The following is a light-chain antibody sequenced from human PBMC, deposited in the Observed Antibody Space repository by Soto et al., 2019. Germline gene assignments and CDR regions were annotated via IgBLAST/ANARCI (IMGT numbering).Light chain of an antibody. J-gene: IGKJ4*01. CDR3: QPRSNWHLT. Sequence: IVLTLSPATLSLSLGERATLSSRASQSVRSYLAWYQQKPGQAPRIIIYDASNRATGIPDRFSVSGSGADFTLTIRSIEPEDFAVYYCQPRSNWHLTLGGGPQVDLK. CDR2: DAS. V-gene: IGKV3-11*01. CDR1: QSVRSY.